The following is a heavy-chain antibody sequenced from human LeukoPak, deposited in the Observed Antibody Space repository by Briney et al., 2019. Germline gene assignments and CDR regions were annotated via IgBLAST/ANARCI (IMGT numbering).Heavy chain of an antibody. CDR1: GFTFSSYS. CDR2: ISSSSSSR. V-gene: IGHV3-48*04. CDR3: ARHSSGWLFDY. Sequence: GGSLRLSCAASGFTFSSYSMNWVRQAPGKGLEWVSYISSSSSSRYYADSVKGRFTISRDNAKNPLYLQMNSLRAEDTAVYYCARHSSGWLFDYWGQGTLVTVSS. D-gene: IGHD6-19*01. J-gene: IGHJ4*02.